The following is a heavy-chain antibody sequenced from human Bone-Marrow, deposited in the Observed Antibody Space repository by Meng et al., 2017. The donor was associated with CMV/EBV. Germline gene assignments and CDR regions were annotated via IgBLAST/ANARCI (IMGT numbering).Heavy chain of an antibody. CDR2: LSQDEVDE. CDR1: GFTFRTYT. Sequence: GESLKISCAASGFTFRTYTMHWIRQAPGKGLEWVSVLSQDEVDEYYADSVKGRFTISRDNSKNMLYLQMNNLTAEDTALYYCARDAATVGTRPPDYWGQGTLVTVSS. CDR3: ARDAATVGTRPPDY. V-gene: IGHV3-30*04. D-gene: IGHD4-23*01. J-gene: IGHJ4*02.